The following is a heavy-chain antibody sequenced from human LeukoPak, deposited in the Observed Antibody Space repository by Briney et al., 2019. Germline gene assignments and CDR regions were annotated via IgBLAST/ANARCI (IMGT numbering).Heavy chain of an antibody. CDR3: ARARFLEGLFYY. J-gene: IGHJ4*02. CDR1: GFTFTDYY. CDR2: ISVSGTTM. Sequence: GGSLRLSCATSGFTFTDYYMSWIRQAPGKGLGWVSYISVSGTTMYYADSVKGRFTLSRDNAKNSLYLQMNSLRAEDTAVYYCARARFLEGLFYYWGQGTWVTVSS. V-gene: IGHV3-11*01. D-gene: IGHD3-3*01.